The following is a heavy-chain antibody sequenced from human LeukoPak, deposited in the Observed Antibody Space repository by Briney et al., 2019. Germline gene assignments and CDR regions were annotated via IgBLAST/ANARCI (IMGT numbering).Heavy chain of an antibody. J-gene: IGHJ4*02. CDR1: GGYISSYY. CDR3: ARHPYSSGWYDY. V-gene: IGHV4-39*01. Sequence: PSETLSLTCSVSGGYISSYYWGWIRQPPGKGLEWIGSIYYSGSTYYNPSLKSRVTISVDTSKNQFSLKLSSVTAADTAVYYCARHPYSSGWYDYWGQGTLVTVSS. D-gene: IGHD6-19*01. CDR2: IYYSGST.